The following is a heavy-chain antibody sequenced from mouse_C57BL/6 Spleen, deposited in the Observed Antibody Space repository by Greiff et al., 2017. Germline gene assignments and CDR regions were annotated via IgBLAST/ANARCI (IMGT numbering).Heavy chain of an antibody. Sequence: QVTLKECGPGILQPSQTLSLTCSFSGFSLSTFGMGVGWIRQPSGKGLEWLAHIWWDDDKYYNPALKSRLTISKDTSKNQVFLKIANVDTADTATYYCARMGFYDGYHTWYFDVWGTGTTVTVSS. V-gene: IGHV8-8*01. CDR2: IWWDDDK. CDR3: ARMGFYDGYHTWYFDV. CDR1: GFSLSTFGMG. D-gene: IGHD2-3*01. J-gene: IGHJ1*03.